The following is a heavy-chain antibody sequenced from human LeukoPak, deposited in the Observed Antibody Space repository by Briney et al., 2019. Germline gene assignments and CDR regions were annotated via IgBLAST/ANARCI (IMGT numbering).Heavy chain of an antibody. Sequence: LGGSLRLSCAASGFTFSSNWMSWVRQAPGKGLEWVANINQDGSEKYYADSVKGRFTISRDNAKNSLSLQRNSLRAEDTAVYYCARAPYSSGWYGFDHWGQGTLVTVSS. CDR3: ARAPYSSGWYGFDH. CDR1: GFTFSSNW. CDR2: INQDGSEK. D-gene: IGHD6-19*01. J-gene: IGHJ4*02. V-gene: IGHV3-7*01.